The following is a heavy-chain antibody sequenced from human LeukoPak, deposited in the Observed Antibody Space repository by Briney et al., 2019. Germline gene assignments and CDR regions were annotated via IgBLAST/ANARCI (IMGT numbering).Heavy chain of an antibody. CDR3: ARASGYDSSGFNWFDP. CDR2: IYYSGST. D-gene: IGHD3-22*01. Sequence: PSETLSLTCTVSGGSIRSSSYYWGWIRQPPGKGLEWIGSIYYSGSTYYNPSLKSRVTISVDTSKNQFSLRLSSVTAADTAVYYCARASGYDSSGFNWFDPWGQGTLVTVSS. CDR1: GGSIRSSSYY. J-gene: IGHJ5*02. V-gene: IGHV4-39*01.